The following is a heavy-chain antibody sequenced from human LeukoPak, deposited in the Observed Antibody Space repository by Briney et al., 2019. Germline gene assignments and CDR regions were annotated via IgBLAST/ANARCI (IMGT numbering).Heavy chain of an antibody. Sequence: ASVKVSCKASGYTFTGYYMHWVRQAPGQGLEWMGWINPNSGGTNYAQKFQGRVTMTRDTSISTAYMELSRLRSDDTAVYYCARANTDSWSGYSTDYWGQGTLVTVSS. J-gene: IGHJ4*02. CDR2: INPNSGGT. V-gene: IGHV1-2*02. CDR1: GYTFTGYY. CDR3: ARANTDSWSGYSTDY. D-gene: IGHD3-3*01.